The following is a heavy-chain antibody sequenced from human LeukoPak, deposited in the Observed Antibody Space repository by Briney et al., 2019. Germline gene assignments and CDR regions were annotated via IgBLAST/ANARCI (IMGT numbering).Heavy chain of an antibody. CDR3: EREPYSSGWPYYYYYYGMDV. D-gene: IGHD6-19*01. CDR2: ISYNGSNK. J-gene: IGHJ6*02. Sequence: GGSLRLSCAASGFTFSSYAMHWFRQAPGKGLEGGAVISYNGSNKYYADSVKGRFTISRDNSKNTLYLQMNSLRAEDTAVYYCEREPYSSGWPYYYYYYGMDVWGQGTTVTVSS. CDR1: GFTFSSYA. V-gene: IGHV3-30*04.